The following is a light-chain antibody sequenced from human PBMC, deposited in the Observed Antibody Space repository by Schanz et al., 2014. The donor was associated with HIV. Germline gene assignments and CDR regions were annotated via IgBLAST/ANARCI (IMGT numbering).Light chain of an antibody. CDR3: QQSHGTPPLT. CDR2: DAS. Sequence: AIRMTQSPSSFSASTGDRVTITCRASQDISSHLAWYQQKPGKAPKVLIYDASTLQSGVPSKFSGSGSGTDFTLTISSLQPEDFATYYCQQSHGTPPLTFGGGTKVEIK. CDR1: QDISSH. V-gene: IGKV1-8*01. J-gene: IGKJ4*01.